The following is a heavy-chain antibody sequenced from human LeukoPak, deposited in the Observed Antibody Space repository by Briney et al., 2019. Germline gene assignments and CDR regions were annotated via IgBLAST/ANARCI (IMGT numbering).Heavy chain of an antibody. Sequence: PSETLSLTCAVSGYSISSCYYWGWIRQPPGKGLEWIGSIYHSGSTYYNPSLKSRVTISVDTSKNQFSLKLSSVTAADTAVYYCAREDGYSSGWGEYWGQGTLVTVSS. V-gene: IGHV4-38-2*02. D-gene: IGHD6-19*01. CDR1: GYSISSCYY. J-gene: IGHJ4*02. CDR3: AREDGYSSGWGEY. CDR2: IYHSGST.